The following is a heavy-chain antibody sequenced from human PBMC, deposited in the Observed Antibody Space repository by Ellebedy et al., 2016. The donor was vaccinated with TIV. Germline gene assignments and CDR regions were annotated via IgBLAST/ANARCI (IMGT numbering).Heavy chain of an antibody. CDR2: IRQEGDDL. D-gene: IGHD4-17*01. CDR3: ARRASYGDYAVQVNPWFDP. Sequence: PGGSLRLSCAASGFNFRSYWMTWVRQAPGKGLEWVAKIRQEGDDLYYVESVKGRFTISRDNAKNSLFLQMNSLRVEDTAVYYCARRASYGDYAVQVNPWFDPWGQGTLVTVSS. CDR1: GFNFRSYW. V-gene: IGHV3-7*01. J-gene: IGHJ5*02.